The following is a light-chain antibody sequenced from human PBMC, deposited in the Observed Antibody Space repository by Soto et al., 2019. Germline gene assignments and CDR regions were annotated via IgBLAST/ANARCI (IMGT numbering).Light chain of an antibody. CDR2: SSN. Sequence: QSALTQPPSASGTPGQRVTISCSGSSSNIGSNSVNWYQQLPGTAPKLLMYSSNQRPSGVPDRFSGSKSGTSASLAISGLQSEDEAGYYCAAWDDSLNGVVFGGGTKLTVL. CDR1: SSNIGSNS. J-gene: IGLJ2*01. CDR3: AAWDDSLNGVV. V-gene: IGLV1-44*01.